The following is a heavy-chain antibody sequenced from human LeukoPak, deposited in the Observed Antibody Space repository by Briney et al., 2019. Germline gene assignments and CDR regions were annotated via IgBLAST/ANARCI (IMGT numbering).Heavy chain of an antibody. V-gene: IGHV4-59*01. J-gene: IGHJ2*01. CDR3: ARGDSSPWYFDH. CDR2: IYYSGGT. D-gene: IGHD6-13*01. Sequence: PSETLSLTCTVSGGSISSYYWSWIRQPPGKGLEWIGYIYYSGGTNYNPSLKSRVTISVDTSKNQFSLKLSSVTAADTAVYYCARGDSSPWYFDHWGRGTLVTVSS. CDR1: GGSISSYY.